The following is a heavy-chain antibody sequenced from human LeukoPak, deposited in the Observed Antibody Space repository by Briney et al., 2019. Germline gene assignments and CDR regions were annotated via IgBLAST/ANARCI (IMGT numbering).Heavy chain of an antibody. V-gene: IGHV3-30*18. Sequence: GGSLRLSCAASGFTFGTYGMHWVRQAPGQGLEWVAVISYDGSNKYYADSVKGRFTTSRDNSKNTLYLQMNSLRAEDTAVYYCAKSRMGAKEKSEGRFGMDVWGQGTTVTVSS. CDR2: ISYDGSNK. D-gene: IGHD1-26*01. J-gene: IGHJ6*02. CDR1: GFTFGTYG. CDR3: AKSRMGAKEKSEGRFGMDV.